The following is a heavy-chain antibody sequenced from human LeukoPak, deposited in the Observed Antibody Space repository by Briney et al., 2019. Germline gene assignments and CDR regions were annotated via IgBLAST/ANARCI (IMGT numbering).Heavy chain of an antibody. CDR2: ISYDGINK. D-gene: IGHD1-26*01. J-gene: IGHJ5*02. Sequence: GGSLRLSCAASGFTFSSYGMHWVRQAPGKGLEWVAVISYDGINKYYADSVKGRFTISRDNSKSALYLQMNSLRADDTALYYCAKSTGSYYRGWFAPWGQGTLVTVSS. CDR3: AKSTGSYYRGWFAP. V-gene: IGHV3-30*18. CDR1: GFTFSSYG.